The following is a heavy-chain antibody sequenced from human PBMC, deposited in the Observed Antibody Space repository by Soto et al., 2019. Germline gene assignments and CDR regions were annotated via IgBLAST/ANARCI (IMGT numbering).Heavy chain of an antibody. CDR3: AKTQNFNRYYTGFDS. D-gene: IGHD3-3*01. CDR2: VSGGGGST. V-gene: IGHV3-23*01. J-gene: IGHJ4*02. CDR1: GFSFAGYA. Sequence: GGSLRLSCIVSGFSFAGYAFAWVRQAPWKGLEWVAAVSGGGGSTYYADSVKGRFSVSRDKSGNMMYLQMNRLTAGDTALYYCAKTQNFNRYYTGFDSWGQGTRLTVSS.